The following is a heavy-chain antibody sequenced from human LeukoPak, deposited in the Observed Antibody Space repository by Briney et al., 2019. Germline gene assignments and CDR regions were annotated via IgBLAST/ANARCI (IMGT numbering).Heavy chain of an antibody. CDR3: ARDSIMYSSSWYHRSDAFDI. Sequence: GGSLRLSCAASGFTFSSYWMSWVRQAPGKGLEWVANIKQDGSEKYYVDSVKGRFTISRDNTKNSLYLQMNSLRAEDTAAYYCARDSIMYSSSWYHRSDAFDIWGQGTMVTVSS. V-gene: IGHV3-7*01. D-gene: IGHD6-13*01. J-gene: IGHJ3*02. CDR2: IKQDGSEK. CDR1: GFTFSSYW.